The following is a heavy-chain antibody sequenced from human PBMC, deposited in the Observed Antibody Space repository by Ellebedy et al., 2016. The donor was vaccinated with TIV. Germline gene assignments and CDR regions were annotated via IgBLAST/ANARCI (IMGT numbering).Heavy chain of an antibody. CDR1: GFNFDSNA. Sequence: GESLKIPCVASGFNFDSNAMSWVRQTPGKGLEWVAGIGGDDHTHYAHFVEGRFTISRDRSKSTLHLEMSRLRVEDTAVYYCAKDLSWWSANDYWGQGALVTVSS. J-gene: IGHJ4*02. CDR2: IGGDDHT. CDR3: AKDLSWWSANDY. D-gene: IGHD3-16*01. V-gene: IGHV3-23*01.